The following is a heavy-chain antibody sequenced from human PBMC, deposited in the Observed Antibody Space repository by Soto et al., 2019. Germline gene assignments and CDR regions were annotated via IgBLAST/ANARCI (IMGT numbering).Heavy chain of an antibody. CDR2: ISGSYGT. J-gene: IGHJ4*02. CDR3: AKEKKIATAGRGVFDY. Sequence: GGSLRLSCVASGITFGDYAVSWVRQAPGKGLEWVSAISGSYGTYYADSVKGRFIISRDNSKNTVYLQMSGLRDEDTATYYCAKEKKIATAGRGVFDYWGQGTVVTVSS. V-gene: IGHV3-23*01. CDR1: GITFGDYA. D-gene: IGHD2-21*01.